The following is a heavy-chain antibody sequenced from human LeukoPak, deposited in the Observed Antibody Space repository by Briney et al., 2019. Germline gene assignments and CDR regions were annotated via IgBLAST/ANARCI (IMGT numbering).Heavy chain of an antibody. J-gene: IGHJ4*02. D-gene: IGHD3-22*01. V-gene: IGHV3-9*01. CDR2: ISWNSGSI. CDR3: AKDSGLGYYYDSSGNFDY. CDR1: GFTFSNFN. Sequence: GGSLRLSCVASGFTFSNFNINWVRQAPGKGLEWVSGISWNSGSIGYADSVKGRFTISRDNAKNSLYLQMNSLRAEDTALYYCAKDSGLGYYYDSSGNFDYWGQGTLVTVSS.